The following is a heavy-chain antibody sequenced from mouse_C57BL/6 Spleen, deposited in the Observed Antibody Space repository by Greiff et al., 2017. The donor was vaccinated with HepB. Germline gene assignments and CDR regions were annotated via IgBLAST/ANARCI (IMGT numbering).Heavy chain of an antibody. CDR2: IHPNSGST. CDR3: ARNYDYDERGFAS. V-gene: IGHV1-64*01. Sequence: QVQLQQPGAELVKPGASVKLSCKASGYTFTSYWMHWVKQRPGQGLEWIGMIHPNSGSTNYNEKFKSKATLTVDKSSSTAYMQLSSLTSEDSAVYYCARNYDYDERGFASWGQGTLVTVSA. CDR1: GYTFTSYW. D-gene: IGHD2-4*01. J-gene: IGHJ3*01.